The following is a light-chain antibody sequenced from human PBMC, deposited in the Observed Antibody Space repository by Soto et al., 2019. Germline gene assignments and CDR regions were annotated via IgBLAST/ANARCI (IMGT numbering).Light chain of an antibody. CDR2: DAS. Sequence: ENVLTQSPATLSLSPGERATLPCRASQSVSSYLAWYQQKPGQAPRLLIYDASNRATGIPARFSGSGSGTDFTLTISSLEPEDFAVYYCQQRSNWPWTFGQGTKVDI. CDR1: QSVSSY. CDR3: QQRSNWPWT. V-gene: IGKV3-11*01. J-gene: IGKJ1*01.